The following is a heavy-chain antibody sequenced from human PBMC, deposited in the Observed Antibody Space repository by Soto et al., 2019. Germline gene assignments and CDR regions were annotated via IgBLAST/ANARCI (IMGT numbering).Heavy chain of an antibody. CDR2: IYPGDSDT. V-gene: IGHV5-51*01. CDR1: GSSFTSYW. CDR3: ARHRNQYYYYYGMDV. Sequence: PGESLKISCKGSGSSFTSYWIGWVRQMPGKGLEWMGIIYPGDSDTRYSPSFQGQVTISADKSISTAYLQWSSLKASDTAMYYCARHRNQYYYYYGMDVWGQGTTVTVSS. J-gene: IGHJ6*02.